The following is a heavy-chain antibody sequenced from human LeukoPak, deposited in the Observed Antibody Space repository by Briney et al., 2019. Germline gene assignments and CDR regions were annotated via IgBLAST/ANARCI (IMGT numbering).Heavy chain of an antibody. CDR1: GYTFTSYG. CDR2: ISAYNGNT. D-gene: IGHD5-18*01. J-gene: IGHJ3*02. Sequence: GASVKVSCKASGYTFTSYGISWVRQAPGQGLEWMVWISAYNGNTNYAQKLQGRVTMTTDTSTSTAYMELRSLRSDDTAVYYCARVWEYSYGHDAFDIWGQGTMVTVSS. CDR3: ARVWEYSYGHDAFDI. V-gene: IGHV1-18*01.